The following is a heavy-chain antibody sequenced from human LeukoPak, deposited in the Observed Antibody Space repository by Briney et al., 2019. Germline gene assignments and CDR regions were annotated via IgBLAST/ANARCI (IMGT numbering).Heavy chain of an antibody. Sequence: GGSLRLSCAASGFTFSIFAMSWVRQAPGKGLEWVSTISGSGGSTHYADSVKGRFTISRDNSKNTLYLQMNSLRAEDTAVYYCAKDRIVGRSRYFDYWGQGTLVTVSS. V-gene: IGHV3-23*01. D-gene: IGHD1-26*01. CDR2: ISGSGGST. CDR1: GFTFSIFA. J-gene: IGHJ4*02. CDR3: AKDRIVGRSRYFDY.